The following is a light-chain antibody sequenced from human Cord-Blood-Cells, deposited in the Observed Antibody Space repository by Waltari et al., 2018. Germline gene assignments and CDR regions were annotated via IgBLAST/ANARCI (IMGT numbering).Light chain of an antibody. J-gene: IGKJ4*01. CDR1: QGISNY. Sequence: IQIPHPPSPRPASVRDRVTITCRASQGISNYLAWYQQKPGKVPKLLIYPASTLQSGVPSRFSGSGSGTDFTLTISSLQPEDVATYSCQKYNSAALTFGGGTKVEIK. CDR3: QKYNSAALT. CDR2: PAS. V-gene: IGKV1-27*01.